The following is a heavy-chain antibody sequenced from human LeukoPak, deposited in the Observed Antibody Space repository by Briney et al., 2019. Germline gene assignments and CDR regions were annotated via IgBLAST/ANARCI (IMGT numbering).Heavy chain of an antibody. CDR3: AKVPYSGYYDSGGYYYYFDY. V-gene: IGHV3-23*01. D-gene: IGHD3-22*01. Sequence: GGSLRLTCAASGFTVSKYAMTWVRQAPGKGLEWVSGISGSGDSTYYADSVRGRFTISRDNSKNTLYLQMNSLRAEDTAVYYCAKVPYSGYYDSGGYYYYFDYWGQGTLVTVSS. J-gene: IGHJ4*02. CDR2: ISGSGDST. CDR1: GFTVSKYA.